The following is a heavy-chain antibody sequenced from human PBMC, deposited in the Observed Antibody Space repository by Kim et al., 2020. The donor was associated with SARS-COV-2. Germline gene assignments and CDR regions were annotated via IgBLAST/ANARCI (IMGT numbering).Heavy chain of an antibody. D-gene: IGHD3-9*01. Sequence: VKGRFTISRDNAKRYLYLQVNSLRVEDTALYYCAKEGFQGGAVSTTYFDTWGQGTLVTVSS. V-gene: IGHV3-9*01. J-gene: IGHJ4*02. CDR3: AKEGFQGGAVSTTYFDT.